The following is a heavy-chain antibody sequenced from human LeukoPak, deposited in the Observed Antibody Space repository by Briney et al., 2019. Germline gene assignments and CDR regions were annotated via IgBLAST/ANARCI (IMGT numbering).Heavy chain of an antibody. CDR2: IYTSGST. CDR1: GGSISSGSYY. D-gene: IGHD3-22*01. CDR3: ARQYYHDSSGYYFAPDY. Sequence: SETLSLTCTVSGGSISSGSYYWSWIRQPAGKGLEWIGRIYTSGSTNYNPSLKSRVTISVDTSKNQFSLKLSSVTAADTAVYYCARQYYHDSSGYYFAPDYWGQGTLVTVSS. J-gene: IGHJ4*02. V-gene: IGHV4-61*02.